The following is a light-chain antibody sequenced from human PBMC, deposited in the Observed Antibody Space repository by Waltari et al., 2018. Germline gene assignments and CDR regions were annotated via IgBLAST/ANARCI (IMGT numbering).Light chain of an antibody. J-gene: IGLJ2*01. Sequence: QSALTQPPSASGSPGQSVSISCTGTSSDVGGYKYVSWYQQHPGQAPKLLIYEVSKRPSGVRDRFSGSKSGNTASLTVSGLQVEDEAGYYCSSYAGNNVVFGGGTKLTVL. CDR2: EVS. CDR3: SSYAGNNVV. V-gene: IGLV2-8*01. CDR1: SSDVGGYKY.